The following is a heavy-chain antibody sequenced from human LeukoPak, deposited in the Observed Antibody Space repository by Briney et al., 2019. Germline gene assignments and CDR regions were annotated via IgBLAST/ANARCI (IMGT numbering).Heavy chain of an antibody. Sequence: PGRSLRLSCAASGFTFSSYGMHWVRQAPGKGLEWVAVIWYDGSNKYYADSVKGRFTISRDNSKNTLDLQMNSLRAEDTAVYYCAREYYYDSSGYYSYYFDYWGQGTLVTVTS. CDR2: IWYDGSNK. D-gene: IGHD3-22*01. V-gene: IGHV3-33*01. CDR1: GFTFSSYG. CDR3: AREYYYDSSGYYSYYFDY. J-gene: IGHJ4*02.